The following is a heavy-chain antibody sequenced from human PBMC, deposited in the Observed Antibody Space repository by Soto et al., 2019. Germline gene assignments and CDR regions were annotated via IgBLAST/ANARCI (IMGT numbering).Heavy chain of an antibody. Sequence: GESLKISCKGSGYSFAGYWITWVRQKPGKGLEWMGRIDPSDSQTYYSPSFRGHVTISATKSITTVFLQWSSLRASDTAMYYCARQIYASDIGPNCQYYFDAWGEGTPVTVYS. CDR1: GYSFAGYW. J-gene: IGHJ4*02. CDR3: ARQIYASDIGPNCQYYFDA. CDR2: IDPSDSQT. V-gene: IGHV5-10-1*01. D-gene: IGHD5-12*01.